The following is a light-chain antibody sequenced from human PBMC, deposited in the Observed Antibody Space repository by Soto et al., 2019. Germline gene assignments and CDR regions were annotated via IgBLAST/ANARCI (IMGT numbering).Light chain of an antibody. Sequence: SVLTQPASVSGSPGQSITLSCTGTSSDVGAYDYVSWYQQHPDKAPKLMIYEVSNRPSGVSNRFSGSKSVNTATLTISGLQADNEADYYCSSYTSSSTRVFGTGTKVTVL. J-gene: IGLJ1*01. CDR1: SSDVGAYDY. V-gene: IGLV2-14*03. CDR2: EVS. CDR3: SSYTSSSTRV.